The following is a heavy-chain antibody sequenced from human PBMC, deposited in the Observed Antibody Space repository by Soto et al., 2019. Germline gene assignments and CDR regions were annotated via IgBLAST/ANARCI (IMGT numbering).Heavy chain of an antibody. CDR2: IDPGDSDA. CDR3: ARHGSGYLPYYYGMDV. D-gene: IGHD3-3*01. V-gene: IGHV5-51*01. Sequence: GESLKISCKGSGYSFTSSWIGWVRQMPGKGLEWMGIIDPGDSDARYSPSFQGQVTISADKSINTAYLQWSTLKASDTAMYYCARHGSGYLPYYYGMDVWRQVTAVTVAS. J-gene: IGHJ6*02. CDR1: GYSFTSSW.